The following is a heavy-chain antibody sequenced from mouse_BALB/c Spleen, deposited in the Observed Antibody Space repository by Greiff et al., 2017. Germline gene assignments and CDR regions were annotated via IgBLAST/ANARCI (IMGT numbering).Heavy chain of an antibody. J-gene: IGHJ3*01. Sequence: QVQLQQSGAELVRPGASVTLSCKASGYTFTDYEMHWVKQTPVHGLEWIGAIDPETGGTAYNQKFKGKATLTADKSSSTAYMELRSLTSEDSAVYYCTTDYDGSTSWFAYWGQGTLVTVSA. CDR3: TTDYDGSTSWFAY. CDR2: IDPETGGT. V-gene: IGHV1-15*01. CDR1: GYTFTDYE. D-gene: IGHD1-1*01.